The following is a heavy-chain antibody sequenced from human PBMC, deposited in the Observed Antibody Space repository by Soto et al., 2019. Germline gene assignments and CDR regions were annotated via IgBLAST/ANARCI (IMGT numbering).Heavy chain of an antibody. CDR1: NGVNSSGGHI. CDR3: ARTLFTVSVLFDP. D-gene: IGHD3-3*01. V-gene: IGHV4-61*08. Sequence: SETHPHSCTESNGVNSSGGHICRKIRQHPGTGLEWIGHISYSGSTNYNPSLKSRVTISVDTSKNQFSLKLSSVTAADTAVYYCARTLFTVSVLFDPWGQGTLVTVS. CDR2: ISYSGST. J-gene: IGHJ5*02.